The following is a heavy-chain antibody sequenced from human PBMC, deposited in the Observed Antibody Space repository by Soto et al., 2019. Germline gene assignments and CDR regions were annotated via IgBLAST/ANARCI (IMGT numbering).Heavy chain of an antibody. J-gene: IGHJ6*02. CDR2: IDPSDSYT. Sequence: GESLKISCKGSGYSFTSYWISWVRQMPGKGLEWMGRIDPSDSYTNYSPSFQGHVTISADKSISTAYLQWSSLKASDTAVYYCAREAGGTRTMDVWGQGTTVTVSS. CDR3: AREAGGTRTMDV. D-gene: IGHD2-8*01. CDR1: GYSFTSYW. V-gene: IGHV5-10-1*01.